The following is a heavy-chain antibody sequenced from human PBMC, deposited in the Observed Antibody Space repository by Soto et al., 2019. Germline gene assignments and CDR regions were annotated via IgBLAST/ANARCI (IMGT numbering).Heavy chain of an antibody. CDR3: ARVEDYDFWSGYSRYYYYMDV. Sequence: EVQLVESGGGLVKPGGSLRLSCAASGFSFSSYSMNWVRQAPGKGLEWVSSISSSSSYIYYADSVKGRFTISRDNAKNSLYLQMNSLRAEDTAVYYCARVEDYDFWSGYSRYYYYMDVRGKGTTVTVSS. V-gene: IGHV3-21*01. J-gene: IGHJ6*03. CDR2: ISSSSSYI. D-gene: IGHD3-3*01. CDR1: GFSFSSYS.